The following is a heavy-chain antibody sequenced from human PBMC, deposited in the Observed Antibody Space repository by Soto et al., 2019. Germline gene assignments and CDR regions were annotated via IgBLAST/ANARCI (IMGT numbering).Heavy chain of an antibody. Sequence: EVQLLQSGGGFRAPGGSVRLSCATSGFTFNTYPMTWVRQAPGKGLEWVASISSTAGRTSSYADSVKGRFAIARDFSDNSVYLEMNNLRVDDTAVYFCAKGVLSFHYGMEVWGQGTTVTVSS. CDR3: AKGVLSFHYGMEV. V-gene: IGHV3-23*01. CDR1: GFTFNTYP. CDR2: ISSTAGRTS. J-gene: IGHJ6*02. D-gene: IGHD3-10*01.